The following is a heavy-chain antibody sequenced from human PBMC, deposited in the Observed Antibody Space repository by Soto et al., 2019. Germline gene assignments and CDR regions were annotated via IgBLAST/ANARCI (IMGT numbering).Heavy chain of an antibody. CDR3: GSAVVLTVGAGYYYYATDA. V-gene: IGHV1-69*12. J-gene: IGHJ6*02. Sequence: QVQLVQSGAEVKKPGSSVKVSCKASAGTFSSYAISWVRQASGQGLEWMGGVIPMFGTPKYAQDFKGRVTITADDSTRTAYIELSSLKTEDTAVYYCGSAVVLTVGAGYYYYATDAWGQGTTVTVSS. CDR1: AGTFSSYA. D-gene: IGHD2-21*02. CDR2: VIPMFGTP.